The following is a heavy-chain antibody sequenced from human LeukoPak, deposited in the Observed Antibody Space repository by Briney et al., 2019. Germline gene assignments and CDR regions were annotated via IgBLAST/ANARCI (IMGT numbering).Heavy chain of an antibody. CDR3: ARDPNDFWSGYKYNWFDP. J-gene: IGHJ5*02. D-gene: IGHD3-3*01. CDR1: GFTVSSNY. V-gene: IGHV3-53*04. Sequence: PGGSLRLSCAASGFTVSSNYMSWVRQAPGKGLEWVSVIYSGGSTYYADSVKGRFTISRHNSKNTLYLQMNSLRAEDTAVYYCARDPNDFWSGYKYNWFDPWGQGTLVTVSS. CDR2: IYSGGST.